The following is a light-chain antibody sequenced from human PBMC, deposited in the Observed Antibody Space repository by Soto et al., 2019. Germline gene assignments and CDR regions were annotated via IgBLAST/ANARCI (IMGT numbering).Light chain of an antibody. Sequence: EVVFTQSPGTLSLSPCEKASVSCRASQSTTYLAWYQQKPGQAPRLLIYGASNRATGIPTRFSGSGSGTEFTLTISSLQSEDFAVYYCQQYNDWPLTFGGGTKVDNK. CDR2: GAS. J-gene: IGKJ4*01. CDR1: QSTTY. CDR3: QQYNDWPLT. V-gene: IGKV3D-15*01.